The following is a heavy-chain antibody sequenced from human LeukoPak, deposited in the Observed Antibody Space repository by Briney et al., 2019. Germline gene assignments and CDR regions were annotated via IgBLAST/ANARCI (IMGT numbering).Heavy chain of an antibody. Sequence: ASVKVSCKASGFTFTSYGISWVRQAPGQGLEWMGWISAYNGNTNYAQKLQGRVTMTTETSTSTAYMELRSLRSDDTAVNYCARVMGYYYYVDVWGKGTTVTVSS. D-gene: IGHD5-24*01. J-gene: IGHJ6*03. CDR1: GFTFTSYG. V-gene: IGHV1-18*01. CDR3: ARVMGYYYYVDV. CDR2: ISAYNGNT.